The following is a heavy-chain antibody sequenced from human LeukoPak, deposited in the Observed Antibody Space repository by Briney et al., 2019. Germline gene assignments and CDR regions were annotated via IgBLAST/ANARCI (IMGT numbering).Heavy chain of an antibody. CDR1: GYSFTSYW. CDR3: ARHVQGVTINYYYYMDV. CDR2: IYPGDSDT. J-gene: IGHJ6*03. Sequence: GESLKISCKGPGYSFTSYWIGWVRQMPGKGLEWMGIIYPGDSDTRYSPSFQGQVTISADKSISTAYLQWSSLKASDTAMYYCARHVQGVTINYYYYMDVWGKGTTVTVSS. V-gene: IGHV5-51*01. D-gene: IGHD3-10*02.